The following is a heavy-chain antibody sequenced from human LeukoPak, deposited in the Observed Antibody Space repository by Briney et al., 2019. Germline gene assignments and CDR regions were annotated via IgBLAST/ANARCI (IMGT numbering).Heavy chain of an antibody. CDR3: ARYNRGDYYYDSSGYYY. D-gene: IGHD3-22*01. CDR1: GGSINSSSYY. J-gene: IGHJ4*02. V-gene: IGHV4-39*07. Sequence: SETLSLTCTVSGGSINSSSYYWGWIRQPPGKGLEWIGSIYYSGSTYYNPSLKSRVTISVDTSKNQFSLKLSSVTAADTAVYYCARYNRGDYYYDSSGYYYWGQGTLVTVSS. CDR2: IYYSGST.